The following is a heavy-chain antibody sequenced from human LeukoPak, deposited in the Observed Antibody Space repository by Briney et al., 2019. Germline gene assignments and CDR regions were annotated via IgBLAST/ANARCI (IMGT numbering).Heavy chain of an antibody. Sequence: SETLSLTCAVYGGSFSGYYWSWIRQPPGKGLEWIGEINHSGSTNYNPSLKSRVTISVDTSKNQFSLKLSSVTAADTAVYYCARDRTPSHSGYNWNDADYWGQGTLVTVSS. V-gene: IGHV4-34*01. CDR1: GGSFSGYY. CDR3: ARDRTPSHSGYNWNDADY. CDR2: INHSGST. D-gene: IGHD1-20*01. J-gene: IGHJ4*02.